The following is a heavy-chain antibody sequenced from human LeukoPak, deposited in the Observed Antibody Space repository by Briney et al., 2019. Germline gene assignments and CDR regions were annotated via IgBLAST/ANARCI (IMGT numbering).Heavy chain of an antibody. Sequence: PGGPLRLSCAASGFTFSNAWMSWVRMPPVKGLKWNRCIYYSGSTNINLRLNSRAPISVDTSKNQFSLKLSSVTAADTAVYYCARGRFGDWPSIRYYYMDVWGKGTTVTISS. D-gene: IGHD3-10*01. CDR1: GFTFSNAW. V-gene: IGHV4-59*01. J-gene: IGHJ6*03. CDR2: IYYSGST. CDR3: ARGRFGDWPSIRYYYMDV.